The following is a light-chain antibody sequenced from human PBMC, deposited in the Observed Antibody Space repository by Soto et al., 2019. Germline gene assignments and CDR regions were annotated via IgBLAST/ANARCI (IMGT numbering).Light chain of an antibody. V-gene: IGKV1-27*01. CDR3: QKYNSALP. J-gene: IGKJ5*01. CDR1: QDISNY. Sequence: EIQMPQSPSSLSASVGGRITITCLGSQDISNYLAWYQQKPGKVPKLLIYSASTLQAGVPSRFSGSGSGTDFTLPISSLQPEEVATDFCQKYNSALPVGQVTRLALK. CDR2: SAS.